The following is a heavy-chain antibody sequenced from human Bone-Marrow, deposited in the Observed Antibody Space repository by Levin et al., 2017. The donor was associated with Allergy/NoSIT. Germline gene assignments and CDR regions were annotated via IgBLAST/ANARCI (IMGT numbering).Heavy chain of an antibody. Sequence: SETLSLTCTVSGGSISSYYWSWIRQPPGKGLEWIGYIYYSGSTNYNPSLKSRVTISVDTSKNQFSLKLSSVTAADTAVYYCARQRYSGSYYPPYYYYYYMDVWGKGTTVTVSS. J-gene: IGHJ6*03. V-gene: IGHV4-59*08. CDR3: ARQRYSGSYYPPYYYYYYMDV. CDR2: IYYSGST. CDR1: GGSISSYY. D-gene: IGHD1-26*01.